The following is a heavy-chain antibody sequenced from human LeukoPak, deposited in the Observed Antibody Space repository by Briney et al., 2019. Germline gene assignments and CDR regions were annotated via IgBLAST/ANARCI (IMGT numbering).Heavy chain of an antibody. J-gene: IGHJ4*02. CDR2: ISGSGGST. V-gene: IGHV3-23*01. D-gene: IGHD3-22*01. Sequence: GGSLRLSCAASGFTFSSYAMSWVRQAPGKGLEWVSAISGSGGSTYYADSVKGRFTISRDNSKNTLYLQMNNLKTEDTAVYYCTTGDESSAYRYLDYWGQGTLVTVSS. CDR3: TTGDESSAYRYLDY. CDR1: GFTFSSYA.